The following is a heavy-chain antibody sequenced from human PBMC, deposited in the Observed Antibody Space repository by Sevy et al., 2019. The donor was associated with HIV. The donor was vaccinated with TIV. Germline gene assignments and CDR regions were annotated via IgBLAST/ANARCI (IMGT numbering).Heavy chain of an antibody. Sequence: GGSLRLSCTTSGFTLGDYAMSWVRQAPGKGLEWVGFMRSKAFAGTTEYAASVKGRFTISTDDSKASAHLQMNSLRTEDTGVYYCIRSRLLGYTAMVPDYWSQGTLVTVSS. CDR2: MRSKAFAGTT. V-gene: IGHV3-49*04. CDR3: IRSRLLGYTAMVPDY. J-gene: IGHJ4*02. D-gene: IGHD5-18*01. CDR1: GFTLGDYA.